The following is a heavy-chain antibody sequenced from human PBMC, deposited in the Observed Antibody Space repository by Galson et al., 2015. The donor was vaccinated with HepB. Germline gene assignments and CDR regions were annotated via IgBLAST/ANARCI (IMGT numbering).Heavy chain of an antibody. CDR1: GFTLSNYG. J-gene: IGHJ4*02. Sequence: SLRLSCAASGFTLSNYGMHWFRQAPGQGLEWVSAVNPTGENTYYADSVKGRFTISRDKSKNTLYLQMNNLRAEDTAVYYCAKTPNRDSGDYWGRGTLVTVSS. CDR2: VNPTGENT. D-gene: IGHD2/OR15-2a*01. V-gene: IGHV3-23*01. CDR3: AKTPNRDSGDY.